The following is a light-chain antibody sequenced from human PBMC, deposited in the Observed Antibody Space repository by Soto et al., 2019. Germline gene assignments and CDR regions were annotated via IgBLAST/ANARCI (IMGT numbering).Light chain of an antibody. CDR1: SSDVGGYNY. J-gene: IGLJ3*02. V-gene: IGLV2-8*01. CDR2: EVN. CDR3: SSYSANFWV. Sequence: QSVLTQPPSASGSPGQSVTITCTGTSSDVGGYNYVSWYQQHPSKAPKLMISEVNKRPSGVPDRFSGSKSGTTASLTVSGLQAEDEADYYCSSYSANFWVFGGGTKLTVL.